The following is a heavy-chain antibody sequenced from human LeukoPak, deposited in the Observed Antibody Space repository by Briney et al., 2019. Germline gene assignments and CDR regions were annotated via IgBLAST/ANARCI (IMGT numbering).Heavy chain of an antibody. CDR2: ISAYNGNT. J-gene: IGHJ4*02. CDR1: GNTFTRYY. D-gene: IGHD1-26*01. Sequence: ASVKVSCKASGNTFTRYYMHWVRQAPGQGLEWMGWISAYNGNTKYAQKLQGRVTMTTDTSTSTAYMELRSLRSDDTAVYYCARGLGGSGSYFLTFDYWGQGTLVTVSS. V-gene: IGHV1-18*04. CDR3: ARGLGGSGSYFLTFDY.